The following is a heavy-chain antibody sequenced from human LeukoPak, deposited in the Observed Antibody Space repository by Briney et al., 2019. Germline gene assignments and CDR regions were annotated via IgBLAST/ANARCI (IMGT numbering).Heavy chain of an antibody. J-gene: IGHJ4*02. V-gene: IGHV3-48*04. Sequence: GGSLRLSCAASGFTFSSYSMNWVRQAPGKGLEWVSYISSSSSTIYYADSVKGRFTISRDNAKNSLYLQMNSLRAEDTAVYYCAREDTYYYDSSGYRVWDYWGQGTLVTVSS. CDR1: GFTFSSYS. CDR2: ISSSSSTI. CDR3: AREDTYYYDSSGYRVWDY. D-gene: IGHD3-22*01.